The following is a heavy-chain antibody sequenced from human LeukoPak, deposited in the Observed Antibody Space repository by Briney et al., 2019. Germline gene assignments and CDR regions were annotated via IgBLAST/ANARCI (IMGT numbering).Heavy chain of an antibody. CDR1: GFTFSDYY. CDR3: ARDRGLANYYYYGMDV. Sequence: GSLRLSCAASGFTFSDYYMTWIRQPPGKGLEWIGYIYYSGSTNYNPSLKSRVTISVDTSKNQFSLKLSSVTAADTAVYYCARDRGLANYYYYGMDVWGQGTTVTVSS. D-gene: IGHD3-10*01. CDR2: IYYSGST. V-gene: IGHV4-59*01. J-gene: IGHJ6*02.